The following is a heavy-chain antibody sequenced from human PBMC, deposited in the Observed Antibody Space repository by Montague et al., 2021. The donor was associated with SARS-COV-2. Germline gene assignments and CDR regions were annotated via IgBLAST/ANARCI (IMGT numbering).Heavy chain of an antibody. V-gene: IGHV3-21*01. CDR1: GDSISTDN. CDR2: ISSSSSYI. CDR3: ARDQVPDYYYYYYGMDV. J-gene: IGHJ6*02. Sequence: ETLSLTCVVSGDSISTDNWWTWVRLPPGKGLEWVSSISSSSSYIYYADSVKGRFTISRDNAKNSLYLQMNSLRAEDTAVYYCARDQVPDYYYYYYGMDVWGQGTTVTVSS.